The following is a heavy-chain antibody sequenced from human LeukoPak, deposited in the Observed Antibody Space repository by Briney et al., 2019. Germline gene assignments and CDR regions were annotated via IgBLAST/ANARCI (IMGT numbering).Heavy chain of an antibody. J-gene: IGHJ4*02. Sequence: GGSLRLSCAASGFTFSSYRMHWVRQATGKGLEWVAFVRYDGSNKYYADSVKGRFTISRDNSKNTLYLQMNSLRAEDTAIYYCAKRGAEVGATVAPGDYWGQGTLVTVSS. CDR1: GFTFSSYR. V-gene: IGHV3-30*02. CDR3: AKRGAEVGATVAPGDY. D-gene: IGHD1-26*01. CDR2: VRYDGSNK.